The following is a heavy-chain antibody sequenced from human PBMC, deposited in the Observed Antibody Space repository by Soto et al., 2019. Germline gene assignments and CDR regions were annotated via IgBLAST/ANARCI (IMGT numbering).Heavy chain of an antibody. CDR1: GFTFDDYA. V-gene: IGHV3-9*01. D-gene: IGHD1-1*01. J-gene: IGHJ4*02. Sequence: DVQLVESGGGLVQPGRSLRLSCAASGFTFDDYAMHWVRQAPGKGLEWVSGISWNSGNIGYADSVKGRFTISRDNAKNSLYLQMNSLRAEDTALYYCAKVTTGTPGSFDYWGQGTLVTVSS. CDR2: ISWNSGNI. CDR3: AKVTTGTPGSFDY.